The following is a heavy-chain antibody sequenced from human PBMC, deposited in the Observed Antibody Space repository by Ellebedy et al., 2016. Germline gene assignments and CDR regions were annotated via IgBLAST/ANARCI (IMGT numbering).Heavy chain of an antibody. CDR3: ARGEGITMVRGVMSELWYFDL. CDR2: IWYDGSNE. V-gene: IGHV3-33*01. D-gene: IGHD3-10*01. Sequence: GESLKISCAASGFTFSNYGMHWVRQAPGKGLEWVALIWYDGSNEFYADSVKGRFTISRDNSKKTLYLQMNSLRAEGTAVYYCARGEGITMVRGVMSELWYFDLWGRGTLVTVSS. J-gene: IGHJ2*01. CDR1: GFTFSNYG.